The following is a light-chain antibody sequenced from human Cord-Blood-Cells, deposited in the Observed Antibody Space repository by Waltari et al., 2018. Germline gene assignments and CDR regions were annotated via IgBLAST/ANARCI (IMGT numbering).Light chain of an antibody. J-gene: IGKJ2*01. CDR1: QSVGSY. CDR3: QQRSNWYT. CDR2: DAS. V-gene: IGKV3-11*01. Sequence: EIVLTQSPATLSLSPGERATLSCRASQSVGSYLAWYHQKPGQAPRLLIYDASNRATGIPARFSGSGSGTDFTLTISSLEPEDFAVYYCQQRSNWYTFGQGTKLEIK.